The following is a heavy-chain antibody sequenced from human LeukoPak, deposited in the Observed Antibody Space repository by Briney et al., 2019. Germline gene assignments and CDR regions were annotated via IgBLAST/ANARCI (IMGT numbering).Heavy chain of an antibody. CDR3: ARAGIAARQRAFDI. CDR2: ISGSGSST. V-gene: IGHV3-23*01. CDR1: GFTFSTYA. Sequence: PGGSLRLPCAAPGFTFSTYAMTWVRQAPGKGLEWVSAISGSGSSTYYADSVKGRFTISRDNSKNTLYLQINSLRAEDTAVYYCARAGIAARQRAFDIWGQGTMVTVSS. D-gene: IGHD6-6*01. J-gene: IGHJ3*02.